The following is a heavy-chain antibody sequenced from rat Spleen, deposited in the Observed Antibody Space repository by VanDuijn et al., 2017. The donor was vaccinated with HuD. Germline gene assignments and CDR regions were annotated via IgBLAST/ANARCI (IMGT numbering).Heavy chain of an antibody. CDR3: ARLATDYFDY. CDR2: ISSGGGNT. D-gene: IGHD3-4*01. Sequence: EVQLVESGGGLVQPGRSLKLSCAASGFTFSDYYMAWVRQAPKKGLEWVASISSGGGNTFYRDSVKGRFTISRDTARNTLYLQMDSLRSEDTATYYCARLATDYFDYWGQGVMLTVSS. J-gene: IGHJ2*01. V-gene: IGHV5-25*01. CDR1: GFTFSDYY.